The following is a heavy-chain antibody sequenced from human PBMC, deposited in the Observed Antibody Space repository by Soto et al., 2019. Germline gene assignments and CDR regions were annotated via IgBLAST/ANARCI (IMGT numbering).Heavy chain of an antibody. CDR2: INAHSGGT. D-gene: IGHD6-6*01. CDR1: GFSFTGYY. J-gene: IGHJ5*02. V-gene: IGHV1-2*02. CDR3: AKDLTRQLAYWLDP. Sequence: EEEHPEASVKDSCKASGFSFTGYYIHRLRQAPGQGLEWMGWINAHSGGTEYAQKFQGRVTLTRDTSIATAYLTLTSLTSDDTALYYCAKDLTRQLAYWLDPWGQGTQVTVSS.